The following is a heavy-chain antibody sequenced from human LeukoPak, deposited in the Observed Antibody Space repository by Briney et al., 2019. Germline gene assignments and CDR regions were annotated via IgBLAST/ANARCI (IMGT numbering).Heavy chain of an antibody. CDR3: AKWGNDPYGMGV. CDR1: GFTFSSYG. V-gene: IGHV3-9*01. Sequence: GGSLRLSCAASGFTFSSYGMSWVRQAPGKGLEWVSGISWNSGSIGYADSVKGRFTISRDNAKNSLYLQMNSLRAEDTALYYCAKWGNDPYGMGVWGQGTTVTVSS. CDR2: ISWNSGSI. D-gene: IGHD7-27*01. J-gene: IGHJ6*02.